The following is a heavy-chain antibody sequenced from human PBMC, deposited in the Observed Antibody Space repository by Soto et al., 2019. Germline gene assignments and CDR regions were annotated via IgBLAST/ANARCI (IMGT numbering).Heavy chain of an antibody. Sequence: PSETLSLTCTVSGGSISSSSFHWGWIRQPPGKGLEWIGYIYYSGSTYYSPSLKSRVTISVDTSKNQFSLKLSSVTAADTAVYYCARGEKGNWFDPWGQGTLVTVSS. CDR1: GGSISSSSFH. CDR2: IYYSGST. J-gene: IGHJ5*02. CDR3: ARGEKGNWFDP. V-gene: IGHV4-30-4*08.